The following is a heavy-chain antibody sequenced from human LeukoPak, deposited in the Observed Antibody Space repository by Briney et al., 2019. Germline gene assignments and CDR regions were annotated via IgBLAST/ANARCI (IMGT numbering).Heavy chain of an antibody. CDR2: IREDGSEE. D-gene: IGHD3-10*01. CDR1: GFTFSSYW. V-gene: IGHV3-7*01. Sequence: QPGGSLRLSCVVPGFTFSSYWMSWVRQAPGKGVEWVANIREDGSEEYYVDSVKGRFTISRDNAKNSLYLQMNSLRAEDTAVYYCARAQLVSMVADYWGQGTLVTVSS. J-gene: IGHJ4*02. CDR3: ARAQLVSMVADY.